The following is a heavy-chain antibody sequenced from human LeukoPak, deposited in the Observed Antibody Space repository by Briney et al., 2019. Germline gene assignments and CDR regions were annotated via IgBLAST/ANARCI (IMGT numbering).Heavy chain of an antibody. CDR2: ISGSGGNT. D-gene: IGHD6-13*01. V-gene: IGHV3-23*01. J-gene: IGHJ6*02. Sequence: GGSLRLSCAASKFTFSTYAMSWVRQAPGQGLEWVSTISGSGGNTYYADSVKGRFTISRDTSKNTLYLQMNSLRAEDTALYFCAKGSLSSSWYYSGMDVWGQGTTVTVSS. CDR1: KFTFSTYA. CDR3: AKGSLSSSWYYSGMDV.